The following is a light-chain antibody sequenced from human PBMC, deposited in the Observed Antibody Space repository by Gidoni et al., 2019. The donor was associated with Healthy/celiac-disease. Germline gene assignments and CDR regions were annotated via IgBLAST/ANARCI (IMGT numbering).Light chain of an antibody. Sequence: IQMTQSPSTLSASVGDRVTITCRASQSISSWLAWYQQKPGKAPKLLIYKASSLESGVPSRFSGSGSGTEFNLTISSLQPDDFATYYCQQYNSYPFTFGPGTKVDIK. CDR1: QSISSW. V-gene: IGKV1-5*03. CDR2: KAS. J-gene: IGKJ3*01. CDR3: QQYNSYPFT.